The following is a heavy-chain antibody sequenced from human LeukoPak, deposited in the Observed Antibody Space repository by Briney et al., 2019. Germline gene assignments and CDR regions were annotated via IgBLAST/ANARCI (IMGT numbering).Heavy chain of an antibody. Sequence: GGSLRLSCAASGFTFSSYAMHWVRQAPGKGLEWVTIISFDGSNKYYADSVKGRFTISRDNSKNTLYLQMNSLRAEDTAVYYCAKGLIAAAGTKAFDTWGQGTMVTVSS. D-gene: IGHD6-13*01. J-gene: IGHJ3*02. CDR3: AKGLIAAAGTKAFDT. V-gene: IGHV3-30*04. CDR1: GFTFSSYA. CDR2: ISFDGSNK.